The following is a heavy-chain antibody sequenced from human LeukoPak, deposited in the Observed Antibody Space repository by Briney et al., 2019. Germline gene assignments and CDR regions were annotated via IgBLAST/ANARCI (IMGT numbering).Heavy chain of an antibody. Sequence: SVKVSCKASGGTFSSYAISWVRQAPGQGLEWMGGIIPIFGTANYAQKFQGRVTITTDESTSTAYMELSSLRSEDTAVYYCATSPGGHYDFWSGYFDYWGQGTLVTVSS. CDR3: ATSPGGHYDFWSGYFDY. J-gene: IGHJ4*02. D-gene: IGHD3-3*01. CDR2: IIPIFGTA. CDR1: GGTFSSYA. V-gene: IGHV1-69*05.